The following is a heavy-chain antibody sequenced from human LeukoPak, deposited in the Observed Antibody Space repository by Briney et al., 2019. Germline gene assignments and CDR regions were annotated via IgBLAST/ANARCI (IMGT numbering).Heavy chain of an antibody. CDR1: GGSISSYY. Sequence: PSETLSLTCTVSGGSISSYYWSWIRQPPRKGLEWIGYIYYSGSTNYNPSLKSRVTISVDTSKNQFSLKLSSVTAADTAVYYCARCGTYYYDSSCDYWGQGTLVTVSS. CDR3: ARCGTYYYDSSCDY. D-gene: IGHD3-22*01. CDR2: IYYSGST. J-gene: IGHJ4*02. V-gene: IGHV4-59*01.